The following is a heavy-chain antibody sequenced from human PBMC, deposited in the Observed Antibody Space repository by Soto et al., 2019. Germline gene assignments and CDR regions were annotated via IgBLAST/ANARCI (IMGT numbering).Heavy chain of an antibody. CDR3: AREDDGGDRDYYGLDV. J-gene: IGHJ6*02. CDR1: GGSISSDDYH. Sequence: QVQLQQSGQELVKPSQTLPLTCTVSGGSISSDDYHWTGIRQPPGRGLEWIGYIYYSGSIFYNPSLKSRVTISVDTSKNQFSLNLSSVTAADTAVYFCAREDDGGDRDYYGLDVWGQGTTVTVSS. D-gene: IGHD2-21*02. V-gene: IGHV4-30-4*08. CDR2: IYYSGSI.